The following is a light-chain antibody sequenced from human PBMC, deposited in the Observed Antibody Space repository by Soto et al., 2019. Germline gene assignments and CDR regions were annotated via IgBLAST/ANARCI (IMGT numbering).Light chain of an antibody. CDR1: QSVSTN. J-gene: IGKJ2*02. V-gene: IGKV3-15*01. Sequence: EIVMTQSPATLSVSPGERATLSCRASQSVSTNLAWYQQKPGQAPRLLIYGASTRATGIPARFSGSGSGIAFTLTIRRLEAEAFSDYYCQKYKNVWTFGQGTKLEIK. CDR3: QKYKNVWT. CDR2: GAS.